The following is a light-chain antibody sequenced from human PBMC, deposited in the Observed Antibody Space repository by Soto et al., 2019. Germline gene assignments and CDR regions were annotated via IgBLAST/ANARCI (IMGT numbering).Light chain of an antibody. CDR1: QTVGSW. V-gene: IGKV1-5*03. Sequence: TNMTLSPSTMSASVGDRVTITCRASQTVGSWLAWYQQKPGKAPKLLIYEASSLASGVPSRFSGSGSGTEFTLTISSLEPDDFATYYCQQYNSYSGTFGQGTKVDIK. CDR2: EAS. J-gene: IGKJ1*01. CDR3: QQYNSYSGT.